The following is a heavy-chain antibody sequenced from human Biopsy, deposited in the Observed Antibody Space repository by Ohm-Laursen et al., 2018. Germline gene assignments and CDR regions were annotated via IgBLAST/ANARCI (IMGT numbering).Heavy chain of an antibody. D-gene: IGHD3-22*01. CDR2: ISNSGTT. Sequence: TLSLTCTLSGASVRSHFLTRIRQPPGKGLQWIGSISNSGTTKSSPSLKSRVNISLHTSKNHFSLRLRSVTPADTAIYYCARDRGYYSDRTVPGYFDLWGRGTLVTVSS. V-gene: IGHV4-59*02. CDR3: ARDRGYYSDRTVPGYFDL. J-gene: IGHJ2*01. CDR1: GASVRSHF.